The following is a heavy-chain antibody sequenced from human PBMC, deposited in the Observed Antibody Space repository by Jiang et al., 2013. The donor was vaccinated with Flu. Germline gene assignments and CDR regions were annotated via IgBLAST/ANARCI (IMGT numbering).Heavy chain of an antibody. J-gene: IGHJ4*02. CDR2: ISWNSGSI. D-gene: IGHD6-6*01. CDR3: AKSSNVEYSSSSTLPYFDY. CDR1: GFTFDDYA. V-gene: IGHV3-9*01. Sequence: GLVQPGRSLRLSCAASGFTFDDYAMHWVRQAPGKGLEWVSGISWNSGSIGYADSVKGRFTISRDNAKNSLYLQMNSLRAEDTALYYCAKSSNVEYSSSSTLPYFDYWGQGTLVTVSS.